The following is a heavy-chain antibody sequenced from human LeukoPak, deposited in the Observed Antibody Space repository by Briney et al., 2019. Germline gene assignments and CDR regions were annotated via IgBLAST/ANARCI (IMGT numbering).Heavy chain of an antibody. J-gene: IGHJ6*02. V-gene: IGHV4-59*08. Sequence: PSETLSLTCTVSGGSISSYYWSWIRQPPGKGLEWIGYIYYSGSTNYNPSLKSRVTISVDTSKNQFSLKLSSVTAADTAVYYCARKITMVRGAGYYYYGMDVWGQGTTVTVSS. CDR2: IYYSGST. CDR3: ARKITMVRGAGYYYYGMDV. D-gene: IGHD3-10*01. CDR1: GGSISSYY.